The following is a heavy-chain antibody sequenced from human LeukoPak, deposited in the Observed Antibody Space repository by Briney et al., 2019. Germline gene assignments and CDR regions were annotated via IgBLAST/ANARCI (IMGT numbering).Heavy chain of an antibody. Sequence: GGSLRLSCTASGFTFGDYAMSWVRQAPGKGLEWVGRSRHKAKRYSTEYAASVKGRFTISRDDSKNSLYLQMNSLKTEDTAVYYCTRVLAAAANALDIWGQGTMVTVSS. CDR3: TRVLAAAANALDI. D-gene: IGHD6-13*01. CDR1: GFTFGDYA. V-gene: IGHV3-72*01. CDR2: SRHKAKRYST. J-gene: IGHJ3*02.